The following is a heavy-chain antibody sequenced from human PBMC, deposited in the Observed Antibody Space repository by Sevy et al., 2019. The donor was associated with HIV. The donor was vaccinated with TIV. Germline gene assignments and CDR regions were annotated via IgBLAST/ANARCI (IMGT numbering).Heavy chain of an antibody. J-gene: IGHJ3*02. CDR2: ISAYNGNT. Sequence: ASVKVSCKASGYTITSYGISWVRQAPGQGLEWMGWISAYNGNTNYAQKLQGRVTMTTDTSTSTAYMELRSLRSDDTAVYYCATELVRASFPRSPTNAFDIWGQGTMVTVSS. CDR3: ATELVRASFPRSPTNAFDI. V-gene: IGHV1-18*01. D-gene: IGHD1-26*01. CDR1: GYTITSYG.